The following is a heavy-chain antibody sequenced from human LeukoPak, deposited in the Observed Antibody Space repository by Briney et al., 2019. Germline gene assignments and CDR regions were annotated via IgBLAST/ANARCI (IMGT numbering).Heavy chain of an antibody. Sequence: GGSLRLSCAASGFTFSSYGMHWVRQAPGKGLEWVAFIRYDGSNKYYADSVKGRFTISRDNSKNTLYLQMNSLRAEDTAVYYCAKSFGIAAAGIDYWGQGTLATVSS. CDR1: GFTFSSYG. D-gene: IGHD6-13*01. V-gene: IGHV3-30*02. J-gene: IGHJ4*02. CDR2: IRYDGSNK. CDR3: AKSFGIAAAGIDY.